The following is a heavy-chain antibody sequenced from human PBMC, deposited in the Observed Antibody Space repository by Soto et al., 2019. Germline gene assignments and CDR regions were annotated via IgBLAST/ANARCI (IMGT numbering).Heavy chain of an antibody. V-gene: IGHV1-18*04. CDR1: CYTFTSYG. D-gene: IGHD3-10*01. CDR3: AKALGPDKGYYYGSGSYYYMDV. J-gene: IGHJ6*03. CDR2: ISAYSGNT. Sequence: GAAVKVSCKASCYTFTSYGISWVRQAPGQGLEWMGWISAYSGNTNYAQKLQGRVTMTTDTSTSTAYMEMKSLRSDDTALYYCAKALGPDKGYYYGSGSYYYMDVWGKGTTVTVS.